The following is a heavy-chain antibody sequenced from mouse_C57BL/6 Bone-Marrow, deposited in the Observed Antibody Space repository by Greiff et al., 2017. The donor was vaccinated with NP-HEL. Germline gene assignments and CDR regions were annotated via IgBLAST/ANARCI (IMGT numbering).Heavy chain of an antibody. V-gene: IGHV5-12*01. CDR3: ARHHGRGDY. CDR1: GFTFSDYY. CDR2: ISNGGGST. J-gene: IGHJ4*01. Sequence: EVKLVESGGGLVQPGGSLKLSCAASGFTFSDYYMYWVRQTPEKRLEWVAYISNGGGSTYYPDTVKGRFTISRDNATNTLYLQMSRLKSEDTAMYYCARHHGRGDYWGQGTSVTVSS.